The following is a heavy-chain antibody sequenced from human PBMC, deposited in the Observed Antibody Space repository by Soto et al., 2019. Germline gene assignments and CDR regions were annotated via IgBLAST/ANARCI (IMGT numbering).Heavy chain of an antibody. Sequence: SETLSLTCTVSGGSISSGGYYWSWIRQHPGKGLEWIGYIYYSGSTYYNPSLKSRVTISVDTSKNQLSLKLSSVTAADTAVYYCARDLGCSSTSCYFNWFDPWGQGTLVTVSS. CDR1: GGSISSGGYY. CDR3: ARDLGCSSTSCYFNWFDP. D-gene: IGHD2-2*01. J-gene: IGHJ5*02. CDR2: IYYSGST. V-gene: IGHV4-31*03.